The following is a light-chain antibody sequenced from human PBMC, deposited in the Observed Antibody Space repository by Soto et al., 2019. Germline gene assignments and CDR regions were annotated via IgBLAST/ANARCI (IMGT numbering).Light chain of an antibody. J-gene: IGKJ1*01. V-gene: IGKV1-39*01. Sequence: DIPMTQSPSSLSASVGDRVTITCRASQSISSYLNWYQQKPGKAPKLLIYAASRLQSGVPSRFSGSGSGTDFTHTISSLQPEDFATYYCQQSYSTPWTFGQGTKVEIK. CDR3: QQSYSTPWT. CDR2: AAS. CDR1: QSISSY.